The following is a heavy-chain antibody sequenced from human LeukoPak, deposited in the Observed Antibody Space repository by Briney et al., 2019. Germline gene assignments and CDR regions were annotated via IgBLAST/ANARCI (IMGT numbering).Heavy chain of an antibody. CDR2: INPNSGGT. CDR1: GYTFTGYY. D-gene: IGHD2-8*01. J-gene: IGHJ4*02. Sequence: ASVKVSYKASGYTFTGYYMHWVRQAPGQGREWVGWINPNSGGTNYAQKFQGRVTMTRDTSISTAYMELSRLRSDDTAMYYCAKFINGAYDWGQGTLVTVSS. V-gene: IGHV1-2*02. CDR3: AKFINGAYD.